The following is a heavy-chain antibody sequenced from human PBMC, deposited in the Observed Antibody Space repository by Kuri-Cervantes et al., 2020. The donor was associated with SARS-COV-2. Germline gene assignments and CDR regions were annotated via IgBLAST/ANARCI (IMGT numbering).Heavy chain of an antibody. Sequence: LRLSCTVSGGSISSGSYYWSWIRQPAGKGLEWIGRIYTSGSTNYNPSLKNRVTISVDTSKNQFSLKLSSVTAADTAVYYCARDLAYDSSGYAFDYWGQGTLVTVSS. CDR2: IYTSGST. CDR1: GGSISSGSYY. V-gene: IGHV4-61*02. D-gene: IGHD3-22*01. CDR3: ARDLAYDSSGYAFDY. J-gene: IGHJ4*02.